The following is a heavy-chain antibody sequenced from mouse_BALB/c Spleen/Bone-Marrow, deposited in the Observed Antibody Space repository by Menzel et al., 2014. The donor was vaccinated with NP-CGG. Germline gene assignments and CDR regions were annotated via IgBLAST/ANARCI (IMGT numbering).Heavy chain of an antibody. Sequence: EVMLVESGGGLVQPGGSRKLSCAASGFTLSSFAMHWVRQAPEKGLEWVAYIRSGSSTIYYADTVMGRFTISRDNPKNTLFLQMTSLRSEDTAMYYCARSGSSFGYFDYWGQGTTLTVSS. CDR3: ARSGSSFGYFDY. CDR2: IRSGSSTI. CDR1: GFTLSSFA. J-gene: IGHJ2*01. V-gene: IGHV5-17*02. D-gene: IGHD1-1*01.